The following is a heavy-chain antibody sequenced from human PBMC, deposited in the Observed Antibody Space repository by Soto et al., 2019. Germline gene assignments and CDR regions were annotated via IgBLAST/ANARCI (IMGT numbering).Heavy chain of an antibody. CDR2: ISYDGSNK. CDR1: GFTFSSYG. V-gene: IGHV3-30*18. Sequence: QAQLVESGGGVVQPGRSLRLSCAASGFTFSSYGMHWVRQAPGKGLEWVAVISYDGSNKYYADSVKGRFTISRDNSKNTLYLQMNSLRAEDTAVYYCAKDILTYYYDSSGIDYWGQGTLVTVSS. CDR3: AKDILTYYYDSSGIDY. J-gene: IGHJ4*02. D-gene: IGHD3-22*01.